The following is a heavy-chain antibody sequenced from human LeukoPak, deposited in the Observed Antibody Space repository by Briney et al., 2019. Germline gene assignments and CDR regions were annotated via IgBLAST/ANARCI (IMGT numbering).Heavy chain of an antibody. CDR2: ISSSGGRT. Sequence: GGSLRLSCAASGFTFSSYAMGWVRQAPGKGLEWVSTISSSGGRTYYADSVKGHFTISRDDSKNTLYLQMTSLRPEDTAVYYCAKGVGTSTTGKLPYYFDYWGQGTLVAVSS. J-gene: IGHJ4*02. CDR3: AKGVGTSTTGKLPYYFDY. D-gene: IGHD4-11*01. CDR1: GFTFSSYA. V-gene: IGHV3-23*01.